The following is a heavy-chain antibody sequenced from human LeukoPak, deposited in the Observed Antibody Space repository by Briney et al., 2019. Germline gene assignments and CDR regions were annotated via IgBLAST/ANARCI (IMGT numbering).Heavy chain of an antibody. D-gene: IGHD6-13*01. CDR2: IIPIFGTA. CDR1: GGTFSSYA. J-gene: IGHJ3*02. CDR3: ARLGSSWYSGAFDI. V-gene: IGHV1-69*01. Sequence: GSSVTVSCKASGGTFSSYAISWVRQAPGQGLEWMGGIIPIFGTANYAQKFQGRVTITADESTSTAYMELSSLRSEDTAVYYCARLGSSWYSGAFDIWGQGTMVTVSS.